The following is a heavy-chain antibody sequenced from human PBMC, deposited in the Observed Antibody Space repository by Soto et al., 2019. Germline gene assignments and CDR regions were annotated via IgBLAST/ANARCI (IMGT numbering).Heavy chain of an antibody. CDR3: AKDIFPSRYCSSTSCRTFDY. CDR1: GFTFSSYA. D-gene: IGHD2-2*01. V-gene: IGHV3-23*01. CDR2: ISGSGGST. Sequence: GGSLRLCCAASGFTFSSYAMSWVRQAPGKGLERVSAISGSGGSTYYADSVKGRFTISRDNSKNTLYLQMNSLRAEDTAVYYCAKDIFPSRYCSSTSCRTFDYWGQGTLVTVSS. J-gene: IGHJ4*02.